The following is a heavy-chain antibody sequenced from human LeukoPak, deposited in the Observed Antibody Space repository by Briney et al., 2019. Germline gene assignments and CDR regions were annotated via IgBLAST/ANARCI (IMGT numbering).Heavy chain of an antibody. CDR2: INHSGST. J-gene: IGHJ4*02. CDR1: GGSFSGYY. V-gene: IGHV4-34*01. D-gene: IGHD5-18*01. Sequence: SETLSLTCAVYGGSFSGYYWSWIRQPPGKGLEWIGEINHSGSTNYNPSLESRVTISVDTSKNQFSLKLSSVTAADTAVYYCARGGPFLIQLWDYYFDYWGQGTLVTVSS. CDR3: ARGGPFLIQLWDYYFDY.